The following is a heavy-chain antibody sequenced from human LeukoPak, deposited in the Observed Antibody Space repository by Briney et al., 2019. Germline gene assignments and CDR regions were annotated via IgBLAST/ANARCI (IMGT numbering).Heavy chain of an antibody. CDR1: GGTFSSYT. CDR2: IIPILGIA. V-gene: IGHV1-69*02. D-gene: IGHD6-19*01. J-gene: IGHJ4*02. CDR3: ARAIAVAGSYYFDY. Sequence: GASVKVSCKASGGTFSSYTISWVRQAPGQGLEWMGRIIPILGIANYAQKFQGRVTITADKSTSTAYMELSSLRSEDTAVYYCARAIAVAGSYYFDYWGQGTLVTVSS.